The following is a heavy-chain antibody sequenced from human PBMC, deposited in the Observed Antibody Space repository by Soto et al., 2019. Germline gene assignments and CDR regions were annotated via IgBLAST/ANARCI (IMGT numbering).Heavy chain of an antibody. Sequence: SETLSLTCTVSGGSISSGGYYWSWIRQHPGKGLEWIGYIYYSGSTYYNPSLKSRVTISVDTSKNQFSLKLSSVTAADTAVYYCARARTNYYDSSGPDDYWGQGTLVTVSS. CDR2: IYYSGST. V-gene: IGHV4-31*03. J-gene: IGHJ4*02. CDR3: ARARTNYYDSSGPDDY. CDR1: GGSISSGGYY. D-gene: IGHD3-22*01.